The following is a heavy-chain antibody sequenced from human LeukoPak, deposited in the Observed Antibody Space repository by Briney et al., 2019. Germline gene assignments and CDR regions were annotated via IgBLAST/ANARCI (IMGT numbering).Heavy chain of an antibody. CDR1: GFTFSSYE. V-gene: IGHV3-23*01. D-gene: IGHD2-8*01. CDR3: AKAFGTNGYFQLPIDF. Sequence: GGSLRLSCAASGFTFSSYEMNWVRQAPGKGLECVSAITAPGDATYYADSVKGRFSISRDNSKNTLYLQLNSLRAEDTAVYYCAKAFGTNGYFQLPIDFWGQGTLVTVSS. CDR2: ITAPGDAT. J-gene: IGHJ4*02.